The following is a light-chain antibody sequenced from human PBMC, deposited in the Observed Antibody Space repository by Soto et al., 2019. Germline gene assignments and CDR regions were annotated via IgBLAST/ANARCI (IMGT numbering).Light chain of an antibody. Sequence: QSALTQPASVSGSPGQSITISCTGTSSDVGGYNYVSWYQQHPGKAPKLVIYEVSNRPSGFSNRFSGSKSDNTASLTISGLQAEDAANYYCSSYTSITTLVVFGGGTKLTVL. CDR2: EVS. CDR1: SSDVGGYNY. CDR3: SSYTSITTLVV. V-gene: IGLV2-14*01. J-gene: IGLJ2*01.